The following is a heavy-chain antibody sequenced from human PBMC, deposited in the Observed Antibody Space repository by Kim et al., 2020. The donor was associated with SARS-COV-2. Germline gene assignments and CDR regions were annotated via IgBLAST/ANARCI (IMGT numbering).Heavy chain of an antibody. CDR3: ARGRNY. V-gene: IGHV4-34*01. CDR2: INHSGST. Sequence: SETLSLTCAVYGGSFSGYYWSWIRQPPGKGLEWIGEINHSGSTNYNPSLKSRVTISVDTSKNQFSLKLSSVTAADTAVYYCARGRNYWGQGTLVTVSS. CDR1: GGSFSGYY. J-gene: IGHJ4*02.